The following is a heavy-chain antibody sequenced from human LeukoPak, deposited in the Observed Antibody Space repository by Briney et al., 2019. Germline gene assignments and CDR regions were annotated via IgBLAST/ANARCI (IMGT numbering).Heavy chain of an antibody. V-gene: IGHV4-34*01. J-gene: IGHJ4*02. CDR2: INHSGST. Sequence: SETLSLTCAVYGGSFSGYYWSWIRQPPGKGLEWIGEINHSGSTNYNPSLKSRVTISVDKSKNQFSLKLSSVTAADTAVYYCARTSTVTRLIDYWGQGTLVTVSS. CDR3: ARTSTVTRLIDY. CDR1: GGSFSGYY. D-gene: IGHD4-17*01.